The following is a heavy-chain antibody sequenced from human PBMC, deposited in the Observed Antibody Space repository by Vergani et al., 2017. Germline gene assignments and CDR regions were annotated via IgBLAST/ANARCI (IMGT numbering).Heavy chain of an antibody. CDR3: ARGYHFDNSGYRNVLDI. D-gene: IGHD3-22*01. J-gene: IGHJ3*02. Sequence: QVQHVQSGAEVKKPGASMKVSCKTSGYIFTGYYTHWVRLAPGQGLEWMGGINPKSGDTKYAQKFQGRVTMTRDTSINTAYMELSRLRGDDTAVYYCARGYHFDNSGYRNVLDIWGQGTMVTVSA. V-gene: IGHV1-2*02. CDR2: INPKSGDT. CDR1: GYIFTGYY.